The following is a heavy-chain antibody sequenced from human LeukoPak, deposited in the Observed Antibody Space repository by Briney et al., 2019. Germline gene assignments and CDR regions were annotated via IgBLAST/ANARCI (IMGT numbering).Heavy chain of an antibody. CDR1: GGSLSYYY. V-gene: IGHV4-34*01. Sequence: SETLSLTCAVYGGSLSYYYWRWIRQSPEKGLEWIGEINRIGSTNYNPSLQSRVSISVDTSKNQFSLKLSSVTAADTAVYYCARGGFYCGDDCYVDYWGQGTLVTVSS. CDR2: INRIGST. D-gene: IGHD2-21*02. J-gene: IGHJ4*02. CDR3: ARGGFYCGDDCYVDY.